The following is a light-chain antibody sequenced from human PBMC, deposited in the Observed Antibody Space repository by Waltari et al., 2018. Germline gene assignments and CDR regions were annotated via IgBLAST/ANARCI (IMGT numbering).Light chain of an antibody. V-gene: IGKV3-20*01. J-gene: IGKJ1*01. Sequence: EIVLTQSPGTLSLSPGERVTLSCRASQSVSSSYLAWYQQKPCQAPRLLIYGASSSATGIPDRFSDSGSGTDFTLTISRLEPEDFAVYYCQQYGSSLWTFGQGTKVEIK. CDR3: QQYGSSLWT. CDR1: QSVSSSY. CDR2: GAS.